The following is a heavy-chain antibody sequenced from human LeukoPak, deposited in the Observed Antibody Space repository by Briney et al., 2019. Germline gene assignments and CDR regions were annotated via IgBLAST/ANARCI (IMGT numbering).Heavy chain of an antibody. CDR1: GFTFSDYY. Sequence: GSLRLSCAASGFTFSDYYMSWIRQPPGKGLEWIGEVHLDGRTNFNPSLKSRLTMSVDLSENHVSLKLTSVTAADTAVYYCAREGGFYRPLDYSGQGTLVTVSS. V-gene: IGHV4-34*10. J-gene: IGHJ4*02. CDR2: VHLDGRT. D-gene: IGHD6-25*01. CDR3: AREGGFYRPLDY.